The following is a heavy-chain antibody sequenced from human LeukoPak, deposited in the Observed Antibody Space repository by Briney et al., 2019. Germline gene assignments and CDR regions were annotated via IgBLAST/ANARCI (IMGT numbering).Heavy chain of an antibody. CDR2: ISGSGGST. CDR3: ANTYYYDSSGSPPAWFDP. V-gene: IGHV3-23*01. Sequence: GGSLRLSCAASGFTFSSYAMSWVRQAPGKGLEWVSAISGSGGSTYYADSVKGRFTISRDNSKNTLYPQMNSLRAEDTAVYYCANTYYYDSSGSPPAWFDPWGQGTLVTVSS. D-gene: IGHD3-22*01. CDR1: GFTFSSYA. J-gene: IGHJ5*02.